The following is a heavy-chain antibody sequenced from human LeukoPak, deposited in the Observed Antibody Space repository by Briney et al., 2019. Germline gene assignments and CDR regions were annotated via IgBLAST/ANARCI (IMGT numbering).Heavy chain of an antibody. V-gene: IGHV3-66*01. CDR2: IYSGGST. CDR1: GFTVSNNY. Sequence: PGGSLRLSCAASGFTVSNNYMSWVRQAPGKGLEWVSVIYSGGSTYYADSVRGRFTISRDSSKNTLYLQMSSLRAEDTAVYFCARGIWLQCFDYWGQGTLVTVSS. J-gene: IGHJ4*02. CDR3: ARGIWLQCFDY. D-gene: IGHD5-24*01.